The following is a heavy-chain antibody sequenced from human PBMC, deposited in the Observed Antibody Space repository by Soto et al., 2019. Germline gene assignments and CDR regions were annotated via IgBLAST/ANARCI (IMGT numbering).Heavy chain of an antibody. V-gene: IGHV3-23*01. CDR1: GFTFISYA. D-gene: IGHD1-26*01. CDR3: AKVGSHSGSHYDAFDI. J-gene: IGHJ3*02. Sequence: EVQLLESGGGLVQPGGSLRLSCAASGFTFISYAMNWVRQAPGKGLEWVSAISGSDSRTYYADSVKGRFTISRDNSKNTLYLQMNSLRAEDTAVYYCAKVGSHSGSHYDAFDIWGKGTMVTVSS. CDR2: ISGSDSRT.